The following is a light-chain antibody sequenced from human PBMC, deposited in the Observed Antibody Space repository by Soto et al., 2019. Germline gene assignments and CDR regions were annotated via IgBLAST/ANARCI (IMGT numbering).Light chain of an antibody. CDR3: CSYVGAVI. V-gene: IGLV2-23*01. CDR1: SSHV. J-gene: IGLJ2*01. CDR2: EGS. Sequence: QSVLTQPASLSGSPGQSITISCTGTSSHVSWYQHHPGKAPKLMIYEGSERPSGVSNRFSGSRSGNTASLTISGLQAEDEAYYYCCSYVGAVIFGGGTQLTVL.